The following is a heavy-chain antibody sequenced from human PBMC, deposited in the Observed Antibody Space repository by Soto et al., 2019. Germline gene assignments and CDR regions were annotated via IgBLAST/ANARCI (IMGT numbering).Heavy chain of an antibody. D-gene: IGHD6-19*01. CDR1: GGSINSGSW. V-gene: IGHV4-4*02. Sequence: QVQLQQWGAGLLKPSETLSLTCAVSGGSINSGSWWSWVRQPPGKGLEWIGEISHSGSTNYNPSLMSRITIFVDRSKNQFSLKLTSVTAADTAVYYCAREDARGWQWPDPPNVRGAFDIWGQGTMVTVSS. CDR3: AREDARGWQWPDPPNVRGAFDI. J-gene: IGHJ3*02. CDR2: ISHSGST.